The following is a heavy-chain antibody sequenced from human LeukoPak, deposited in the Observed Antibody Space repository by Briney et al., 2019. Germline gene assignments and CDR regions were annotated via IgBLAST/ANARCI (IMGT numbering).Heavy chain of an antibody. V-gene: IGHV3-23*01. D-gene: IGHD6-13*01. J-gene: IGHJ4*02. Sequence: PGGSLRLSCAASGFTFSNYAMSWVRQAPGKGLEWVSGISGDGGSTYYADSVKGRFTISRGSSENALYLQMNSLRAEDTAVYYCAKTSKYSTTWYDYWGQGTLVPVSS. CDR3: AKTSKYSTTWYDY. CDR2: ISGDGGST. CDR1: GFTFSNYA.